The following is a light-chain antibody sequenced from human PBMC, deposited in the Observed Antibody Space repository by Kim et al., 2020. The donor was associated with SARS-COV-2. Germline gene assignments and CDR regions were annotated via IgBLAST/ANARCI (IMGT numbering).Light chain of an antibody. Sequence: DIVMAQSPDSLTVPLGERATISCKSSQTVLHSSNNKNYLAWYQQKPGQPPKLLIYWASTRGSGVPDRFSGSGSGTDFTLTISSLQAEDVSVYYCQQYYSTLLPFGGRAKVDIK. CDR1: QTVLHSSNNKNY. CDR2: WAS. J-gene: IGKJ4*01. V-gene: IGKV4-1*01. CDR3: QQYYSTLLP.